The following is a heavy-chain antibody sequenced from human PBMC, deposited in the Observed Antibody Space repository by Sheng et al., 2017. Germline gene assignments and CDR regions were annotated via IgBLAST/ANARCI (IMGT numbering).Heavy chain of an antibody. V-gene: IGHV3-48*01. D-gene: IGHD4-4*01. CDR1: GFTFSNYS. CDR2: ISRSSSTI. J-gene: IGHJ4*02. CDR3: ARRSLQSDY. Sequence: EVQLVESGGGLVQPGGPVRLSCVASGFTFSNYSMKWVRQAPGKGLEWVSYISRSSSTIYYADSVKGRFTISRDDAKNSLYLQMNSLRAEDTAVYYCARRSLQSDYWGQGTLVTVSS.